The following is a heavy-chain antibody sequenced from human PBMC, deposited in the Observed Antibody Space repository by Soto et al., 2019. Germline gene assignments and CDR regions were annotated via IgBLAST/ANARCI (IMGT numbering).Heavy chain of an antibody. CDR2: VIPIFGTA. J-gene: IGHJ6*02. Sequence: SVKVSCKASVGTFSSYAISWVRQAPGQGLEWMGGVIPIFGTANYAQKFQGRVTITADKSTSTAYMELSSLRSEDTAVYYCARTTGQQLVRDYYYGMDVWGQGTTVTVSS. V-gene: IGHV1-69*06. CDR3: ARTTGQQLVRDYYYGMDV. CDR1: VGTFSSYA. D-gene: IGHD6-13*01.